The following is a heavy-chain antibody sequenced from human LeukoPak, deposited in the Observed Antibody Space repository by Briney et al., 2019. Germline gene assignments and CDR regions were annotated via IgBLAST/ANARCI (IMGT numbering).Heavy chain of an antibody. J-gene: IGHJ4*02. CDR1: GGSISSSPYY. CDR3: ARAPRYGVTPFDY. Sequence: SETLSLTCTVSGGSISSSPYYWSWIRQPPGKGLEWIGEINHSGSTNYNPSLKSRVTISVDTSKNQFSLKLSSVTAADTAVYYCARAPRYGVTPFDYWGQGTLVTVSS. V-gene: IGHV4-39*07. CDR2: INHSGST. D-gene: IGHD2-21*02.